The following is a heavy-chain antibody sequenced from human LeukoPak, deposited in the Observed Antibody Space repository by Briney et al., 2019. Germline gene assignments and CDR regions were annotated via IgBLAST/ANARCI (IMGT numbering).Heavy chain of an antibody. V-gene: IGHV3-74*01. J-gene: IGHJ6*02. Sequence: AGGSLRLSCVASGFTFSSYYTQWVRQDPRKGLVWVSRISGDGTNINYADSVRGRFTISRDNAKNTVYLQMNTLRVEDTAVYYCTRDLLDYDVSTGLHHYYMDVWGQGTTVTVSS. CDR1: GFTFSSYY. CDR3: TRDLLDYDVSTGLHHYYMDV. CDR2: ISGDGTNI. D-gene: IGHD3-9*01.